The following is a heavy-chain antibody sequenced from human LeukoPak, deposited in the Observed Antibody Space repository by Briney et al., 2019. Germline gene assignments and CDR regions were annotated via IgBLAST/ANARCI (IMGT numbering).Heavy chain of an antibody. CDR3: ARASLSIGGYSSFDY. D-gene: IGHD2-15*01. V-gene: IGHV4-4*07. CDR2: IYQSGSNSENT. CDR1: GASIRRHY. J-gene: IGHJ4*02. Sequence: PSETLSLTCTVSGASIRRHYWGWIRQSAGKGLEWMGRIYQSGSNSENTNYNPSLESRVTVAAHTSNNQFSLTLSSVTAADTAVYYCARASLSIGGYSSFDYWGQGILVTVSS.